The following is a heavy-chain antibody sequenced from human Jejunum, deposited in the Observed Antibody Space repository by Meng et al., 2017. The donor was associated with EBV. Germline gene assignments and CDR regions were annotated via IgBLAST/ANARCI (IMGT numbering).Heavy chain of an antibody. CDR3: AGNGYYALEY. V-gene: IGHV4-4*02. J-gene: IGHJ4*02. D-gene: IGHD3-22*01. CDR2: IYHGGGT. Sequence: QVQRQGSGPSLEKPSGTLSLTCVVSGGSISDNDWWSWVRQPPGKGLEWLGEIYHGGGTNYNPSLESRVTISVDKSKNQFSLKLNSVTVADTAVYYCAGNGYYALEYWGPGILVTVSS. CDR1: GGSISDNDW.